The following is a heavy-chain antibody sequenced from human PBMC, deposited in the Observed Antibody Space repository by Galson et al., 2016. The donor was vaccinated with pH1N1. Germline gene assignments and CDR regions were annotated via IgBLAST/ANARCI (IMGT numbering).Heavy chain of an antibody. CDR2: IFSSGST. CDR3: ARGRDAQGYYLDY. J-gene: IGHJ4*02. CDR1: GGSISGNY. D-gene: IGHD2-15*01. V-gene: IGHV4-4*07. Sequence: LSLTCTASGGSISGNYWSWIRQPAGKGLEWIGRIFSSGSTKYNPSLKSRVTMSVDTSRNQFSLKANSVTAADTAVYYCARGRDAQGYYLDYWGQGILVTVSS.